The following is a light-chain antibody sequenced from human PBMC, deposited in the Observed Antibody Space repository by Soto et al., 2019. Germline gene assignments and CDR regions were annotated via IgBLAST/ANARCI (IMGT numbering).Light chain of an antibody. J-gene: IGKJ4*01. CDR2: GAS. CDR3: QQYDYWPRT. V-gene: IGKV3-15*01. Sequence: EVVMTQSPATLSVSPGERATLSCRASQNVGISLAWYQQKPGQAPRLLMYGASMRATGFPARFSGSGSGTEFTLTISSLQSEDFAVYYCQQYDYWPRTFGGGTKVEI. CDR1: QNVGIS.